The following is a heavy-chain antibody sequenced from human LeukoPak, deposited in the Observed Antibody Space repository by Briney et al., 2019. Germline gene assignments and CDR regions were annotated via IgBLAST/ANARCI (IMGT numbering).Heavy chain of an antibody. CDR3: ARDGYSDSSGYDYPPSV. D-gene: IGHD3-22*01. CDR2: MSYSGSS. V-gene: IGHV4-59*01. CDR1: GGSISSYY. Sequence: PSETLSLTCTVSGGSISSYYWSWIRQPPGKGLEWIGYMSYSGSSSYNPSLRSRVTISVDASKKQFSLKLSSVPAADTAVYYCARDGYSDSSGYDYPPSVWGQGTLVTVSS. J-gene: IGHJ4*02.